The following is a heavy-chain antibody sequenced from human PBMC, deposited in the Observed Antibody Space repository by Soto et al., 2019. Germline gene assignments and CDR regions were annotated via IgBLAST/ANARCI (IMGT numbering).Heavy chain of an antibody. CDR2: ISGSGGST. CDR1: GLTSSTYA. Sequence: EVQLLQSGGDLVQPGGSLRLSCAASGLTSSTYAISWVRQAPGKGLEWVSGISGSGGSTYYADSVKGRFTISRDNSKNMLYRQMNSLRAEDTAVYYCAKRLITVTTVFDYCGQGTLVTVSS. CDR3: AKRLITVTTVFDY. V-gene: IGHV3-23*01. J-gene: IGHJ4*02. D-gene: IGHD4-17*01.